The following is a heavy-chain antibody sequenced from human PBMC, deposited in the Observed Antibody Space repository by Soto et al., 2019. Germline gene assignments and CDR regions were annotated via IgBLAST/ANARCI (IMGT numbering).Heavy chain of an antibody. D-gene: IGHD6-6*01. J-gene: IGHJ5*02. CDR2: IDPNSGGT. V-gene: IGHV1-2*04. CDR3: ASGVSARPFDP. Sequence: QVQLVQPGAEVKKPGASVKVSCKASGYTFNGYYMHWLRQAPGQGLEWMGWIDPNSGGTNYAQKFQGWVTMTWDTSITTAYMELSRLKSDDTAVYFCASGVSARPFDPWGQGTLVTVSS. CDR1: GYTFNGYY.